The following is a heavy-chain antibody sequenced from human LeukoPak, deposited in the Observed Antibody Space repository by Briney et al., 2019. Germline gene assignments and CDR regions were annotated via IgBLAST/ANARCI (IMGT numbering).Heavy chain of an antibody. Sequence: GGSLRLSCEASGFTFGSHAMYWVRQAPGKGLEWVAGIFGSGGSPHYADSVRGRFTISRDNSKNTLFLQMNTLRADDTAVYYCATTKQARRYFDYWGQGTLVTVSS. CDR3: ATTKQARRYFDY. CDR2: IFGSGGSP. J-gene: IGHJ4*02. CDR1: GFTFGSHA. D-gene: IGHD1-1*01. V-gene: IGHV3-23*01.